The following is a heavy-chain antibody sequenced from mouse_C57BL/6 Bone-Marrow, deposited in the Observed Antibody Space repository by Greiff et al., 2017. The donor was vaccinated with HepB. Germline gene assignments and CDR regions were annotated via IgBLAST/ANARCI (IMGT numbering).Heavy chain of an antibody. J-gene: IGHJ1*03. CDR1: GFSFNTYA. Sequence: EVQLVESGGGLVQPKGSLKLSCAASGFSFNTYAMNWVRQAPGKGLEWVARIRSKSNNYATYYADSVKDRFTISRDDSESMLYLQMNNLKTEDTAMYYCVRHRYYSKSYWYFDVWGTGTTVTVSS. V-gene: IGHV10-1*01. CDR2: IRSKSNNYAT. D-gene: IGHD2-5*01. CDR3: VRHRYYSKSYWYFDV.